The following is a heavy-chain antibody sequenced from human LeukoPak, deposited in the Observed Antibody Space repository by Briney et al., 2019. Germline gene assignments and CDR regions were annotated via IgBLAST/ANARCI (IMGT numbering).Heavy chain of an antibody. J-gene: IGHJ5*02. CDR1: GGTFSSYA. V-gene: IGHV1-69*01. CDR2: IIPIFGTA. D-gene: IGHD6-19*01. Sequence: SVKVSCKASGGTFSSYAISWVRQAPGQGLEWMGGIIPIFGTANYAQKFQGRVTITADESTSTAYMELSSLRSEGTAVYYCARDRESSGEGTWFDPWGQGTLVTVSS. CDR3: ARDRESSGEGTWFDP.